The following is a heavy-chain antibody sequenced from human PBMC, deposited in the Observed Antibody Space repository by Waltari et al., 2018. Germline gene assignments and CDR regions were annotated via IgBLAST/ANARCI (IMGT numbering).Heavy chain of an antibody. V-gene: IGHV3-30*01. Sequence: QVQLVESGGGVVQPGRSLRLSCAASGFTFSSYAMHWVRQAPGKGLEWVAVISYDGSNRYYADSVKGRFTISRDNSKNTLYLQMNSLRAEDTAVYYCAIKSAYYMDVWGKGTTVTVSS. CDR2: ISYDGSNR. CDR1: GFTFSSYA. J-gene: IGHJ6*03. CDR3: AIKSAYYMDV.